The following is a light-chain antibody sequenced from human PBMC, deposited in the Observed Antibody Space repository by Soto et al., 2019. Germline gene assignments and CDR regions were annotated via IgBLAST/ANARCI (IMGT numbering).Light chain of an antibody. CDR1: QSVRSS. CDR3: QQYYSSPLT. V-gene: IGKV3-15*01. J-gene: IGKJ1*01. CDR2: DAS. Sequence: MTQSPATLSASVGDRVTISCRASQSVRSSLSWYQQKPGKAPRLFIYDASSMATGIPARFSGSGSGTEFTLTISSLQSGDFAIYYCQQYYSSPLTFGQGTTVEIK.